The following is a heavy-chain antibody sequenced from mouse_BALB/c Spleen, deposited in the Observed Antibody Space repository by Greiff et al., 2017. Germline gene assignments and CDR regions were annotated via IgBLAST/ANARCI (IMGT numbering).Heavy chain of an antibody. J-gene: IGHJ3*01. Sequence: EVQVVESGGGLVQPGGSLKLSCAASGFTFSSYGTSWVRQTPDKRLELVATINSNGGSTYYPDSVKGRFTISRDNAKNTLYLQMSSLKSEDTAMYYCARDGDYYGYGAYWGQGTLVTVSA. CDR2: INSNGGST. V-gene: IGHV5-6-3*01. D-gene: IGHD1-2*01. CDR1: GFTFSSYG. CDR3: ARDGDYYGYGAY.